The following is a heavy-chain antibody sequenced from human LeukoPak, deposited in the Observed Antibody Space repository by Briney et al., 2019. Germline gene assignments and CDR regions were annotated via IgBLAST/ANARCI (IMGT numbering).Heavy chain of an antibody. CDR3: ARDDLATTATGGFDY. CDR2: INSGGGT. Sequence: SETLSLTCTVDGGSLSGYYWSWIRQTPGMGLEWIGEINSGGGTNYNPSLKSRVTISVDTSKNQFSLKVNSVTAADTALYYCARDDLATTATGGFDYWGQGALVTVSS. V-gene: IGHV4-34*01. J-gene: IGHJ4*02. CDR1: GGSLSGYY. D-gene: IGHD1-1*01.